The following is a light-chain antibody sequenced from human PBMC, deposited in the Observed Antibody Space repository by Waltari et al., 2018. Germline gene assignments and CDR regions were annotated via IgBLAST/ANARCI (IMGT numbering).Light chain of an antibody. CDR2: AAS. CDR3: QQYYSYPLLT. CDR1: QGISSY. J-gene: IGKJ4*01. Sequence: AIRITQSPSSLSASTVDRVTITCRASQGISSYLAWYQQKPGKAPKLLIYAASTLQSGVPSRFSGSGSWTDFTLTISCLQSEDFATYYCQQYYSYPLLTFGGGTKVEIK. V-gene: IGKV1-8*01.